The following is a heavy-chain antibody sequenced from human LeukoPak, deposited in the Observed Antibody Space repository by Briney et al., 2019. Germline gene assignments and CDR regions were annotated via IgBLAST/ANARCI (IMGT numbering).Heavy chain of an antibody. J-gene: IGHJ3*02. CDR1: GFTFSDNY. CDR2: ISYDGSNK. V-gene: IGHV3-30*03. Sequence: GGSLRLSCAASGFTFSDNYMSWIRQAPGKGLEWVAVISYDGSNKYYADSVKGRFTISRDNSKNTLYLQMNSLRAEDTAVYYCARDGGYAHSDAFDIWGQGTMVTVSS. D-gene: IGHD1-26*01. CDR3: ARDGGYAHSDAFDI.